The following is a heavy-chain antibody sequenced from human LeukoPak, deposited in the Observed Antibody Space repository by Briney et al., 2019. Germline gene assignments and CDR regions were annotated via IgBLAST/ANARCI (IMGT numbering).Heavy chain of an antibody. V-gene: IGHV3-21*01. CDR3: ARASSYYYGMDV. J-gene: IGHJ6*02. CDR2: ISSSSSYI. CDR1: GFTFSSYS. Sequence: GGSLRLSCAASGFTFSSYSMSWVRQAPGKGLEWVSSISSSSSYIYYADSVKGRFTISRDNAKNSLYLQMNSLRAEDTAVYYCARASSYYYGMDVWGQGTTVTVSS.